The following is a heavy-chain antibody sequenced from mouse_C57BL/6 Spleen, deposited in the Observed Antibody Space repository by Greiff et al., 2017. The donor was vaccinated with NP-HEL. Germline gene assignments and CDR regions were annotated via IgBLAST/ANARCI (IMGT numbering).Heavy chain of an antibody. CDR3: ARWDTTVDY. V-gene: IGHV1-43*01. CDR1: GYSFTGYY. D-gene: IGHD1-1*01. CDR2: INPSTGGT. J-gene: IGHJ2*01. Sequence: EVQLQQSGPELVKPGASVKISCKASGYSFTGYYMHWVKQSSEKSLEWIGEINPSTGGTSYNQKFKGKATLTVDKSSSTAYMQLKSLTSEDSAVYYCARWDTTVDYWGQGTTLTVSS.